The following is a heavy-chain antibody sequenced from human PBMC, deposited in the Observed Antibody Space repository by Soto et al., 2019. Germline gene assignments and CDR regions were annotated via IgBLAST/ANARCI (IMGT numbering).Heavy chain of an antibody. V-gene: IGHV3-23*01. D-gene: IGHD4-4*01. CDR3: AKDGEVTVTTDYFDY. Sequence: GGSLRLSCAASGYTFSSYAMSWVRQAPGKGLEWVSAISGSGGSTYYADSVKGRFTISRDNSKNTLYLQMNSLRAEDTAVYYCAKDGEVTVTTDYFDYWGQGTLLTVSS. CDR2: ISGSGGST. J-gene: IGHJ4*02. CDR1: GYTFSSYA.